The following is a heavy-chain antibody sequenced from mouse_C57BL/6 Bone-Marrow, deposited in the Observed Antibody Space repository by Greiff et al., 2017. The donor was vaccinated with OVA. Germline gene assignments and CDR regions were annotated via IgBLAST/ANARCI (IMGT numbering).Heavy chain of an antibody. CDR1: GYTFTSYW. Sequence: EVHLVESGTVLARPGASVKMSCKTSGYTFTSYWMHWVKQRPGQGLEWIGAIYPGNSDTSYNQKFKGKAKLTAVTSASTAYMELSSLTNEDSAVYYCSPQYYGSSSLYWYFDVWGTGTTVTVSS. CDR2: IYPGNSDT. J-gene: IGHJ1*03. CDR3: SPQYYGSSSLYWYFDV. V-gene: IGHV1-5*01. D-gene: IGHD1-1*01.